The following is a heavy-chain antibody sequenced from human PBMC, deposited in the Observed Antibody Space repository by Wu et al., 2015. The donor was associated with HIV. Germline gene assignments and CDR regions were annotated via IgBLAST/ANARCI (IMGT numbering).Heavy chain of an antibody. D-gene: IGHD6-6*01. J-gene: IGHJ4*02. V-gene: IGHV1-18*01. Sequence: QVQLVQSGAEVKKPGASVKVSCKASGYTFTSYGISWVRQAPGQGLEWMGWINTDNGNTIYAQKLQDRVTMTTDTPTSTVYVELRSLRFDDTAVYYCARTYSSLHYWGQGTLVTVSS. CDR1: GYTFTSYG. CDR3: ARTYSSLHY. CDR2: INTDNGNT.